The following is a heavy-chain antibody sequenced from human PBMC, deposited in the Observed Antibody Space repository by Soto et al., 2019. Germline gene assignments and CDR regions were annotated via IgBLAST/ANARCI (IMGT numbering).Heavy chain of an antibody. J-gene: IGHJ5*02. CDR2: IYSTGST. CDR1: GGSISTHY. CDR3: AKDEYYDSNNWFDP. D-gene: IGHD3-22*01. V-gene: IGHV4-4*07. Sequence: NPSETLSLTCTVSGGSISTHYWSWIRQPAGKGLEWIGRIYSTGSTNYNPSFRSRVTMSVDTSKNQFSLKLSSVTAADTAVYYCAKDEYYDSNNWFDPWGQGTLVTVSS.